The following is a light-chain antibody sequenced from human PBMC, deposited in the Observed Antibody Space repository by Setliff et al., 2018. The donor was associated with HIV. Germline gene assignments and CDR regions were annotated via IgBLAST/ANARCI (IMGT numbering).Light chain of an antibody. CDR2: DVS. CDR3: SSYTSSSTDV. Sequence: QSVLTQPASESGSPGQSITISCTGTSSGVGTYNAVYWYQQHPGKAPKLMIYDVSTRPSGVSNRFSGSKSGNTASLTISGLQTEDEADYYCSSYTSSSTDVFGTGTKVTVL. J-gene: IGLJ1*01. CDR1: SSGVGTYNA. V-gene: IGLV2-14*01.